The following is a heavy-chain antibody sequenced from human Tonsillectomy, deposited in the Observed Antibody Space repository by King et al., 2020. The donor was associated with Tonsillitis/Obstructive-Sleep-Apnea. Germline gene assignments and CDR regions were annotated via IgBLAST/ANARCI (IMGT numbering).Heavy chain of an antibody. V-gene: IGHV7-4-1*02. J-gene: IGHJ6*03. D-gene: IGHD3-22*01. CDR1: GYTFTSYA. Sequence: QLVQSGSELNKPGASVKVSCKASGYTFTSYAMNWVRQAPAQGLEWMGWINTNTGNPTKAQGFTGRFVFSLDTSVSTAYLQISSLKAEDTDVYYCARDALVHVQYSGSSGYHDYYYYYYMDVWGKGTTVTVSS. CDR2: INTNTGNP. CDR3: ARDALVHVQYSGSSGYHDYYYYYYMDV.